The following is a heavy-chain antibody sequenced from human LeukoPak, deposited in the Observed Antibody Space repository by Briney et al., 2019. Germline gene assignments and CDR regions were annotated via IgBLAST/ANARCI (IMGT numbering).Heavy chain of an antibody. D-gene: IGHD3-16*01. CDR1: GFTFSSYS. CDR2: ISGSSGTI. Sequence: GGSLRLSCAASGFTFSSYSMNWVRQAPGKGLEWVSYISGSSGTIYYADSVKGRFAISRDNAKNSLYLQMNSLRAEDTAVYYCARRSEFGVLYYMDVWGKGTTVTVSS. J-gene: IGHJ6*03. CDR3: ARRSEFGVLYYMDV. V-gene: IGHV3-48*01.